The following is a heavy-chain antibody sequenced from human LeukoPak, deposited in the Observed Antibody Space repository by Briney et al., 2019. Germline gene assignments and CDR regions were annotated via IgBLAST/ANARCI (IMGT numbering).Heavy chain of an antibody. CDR2: ISYDGSNK. CDR3: VRQSSGWYHFDY. Sequence: PGGSLRLSCAASGFTFSSYGMHWVRQAPGKGLEWVAVISYDGSNKYYADSVKGRFTISRDNSKNTLYMQMNSLRAEDTAVYYCVRQSSGWYHFDYWGQGTLVTVSS. D-gene: IGHD6-19*01. J-gene: IGHJ4*02. CDR1: GFTFSSYG. V-gene: IGHV3-30*03.